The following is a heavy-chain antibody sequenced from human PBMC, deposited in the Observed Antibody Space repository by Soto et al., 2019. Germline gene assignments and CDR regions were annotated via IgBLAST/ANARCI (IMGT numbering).Heavy chain of an antibody. CDR1: GFTFSDYY. CDR3: ARDPLTLGYCSGGSCYSGRPIDY. V-gene: IGHV3-11*01. CDR2: ISSSGSTI. J-gene: IGHJ4*02. Sequence: QVQLVESGGGLVKPGGSLRLSCAASGFTFSDYYMSWIRQAPGKGLEWVSYISSSGSTIYYADSVKGRFTISRDNAKNSXXLXMXXLRAEDTAVYYCARDPLTLGYCSGGSCYSGRPIDYWGQGTLVTVSS. D-gene: IGHD2-15*01.